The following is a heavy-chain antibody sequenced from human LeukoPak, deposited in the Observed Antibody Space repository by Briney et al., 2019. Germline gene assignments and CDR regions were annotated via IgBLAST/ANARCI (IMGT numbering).Heavy chain of an antibody. CDR3: ARDTGWVDAFDI. CDR1: GFTFSSYA. Sequence: PGGSLRLSCAASGFTFSSYAMHWVRQAPGKGLEWVAVISYDGSNKYYADSVKGRFTISRDNSKNTLYLQMNSLRAEDTAVYNCARDTGWVDAFDIWGQGTMVTVSS. D-gene: IGHD6-19*01. J-gene: IGHJ3*02. V-gene: IGHV3-30-3*01. CDR2: ISYDGSNK.